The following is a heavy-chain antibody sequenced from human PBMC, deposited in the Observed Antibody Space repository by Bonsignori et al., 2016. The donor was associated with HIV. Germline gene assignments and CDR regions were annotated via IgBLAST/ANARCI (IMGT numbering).Heavy chain of an antibody. CDR1: GFTFSSYE. CDR3: ARGGVPAYAGNYYYYSMDV. D-gene: IGHD2-2*01. Sequence: GGSLRLSCEASGFTFSSYEMNWVRQAPGKGLQWISYTSSSTGSFIYYADSVQGRFTISRDNAKNSLYLQMSSLSAEDTAVYYCARGGVPAYAGNYYYYSMDVWGKGTTVTVSS. J-gene: IGHJ6*03. CDR2: TSSSTGSFI. V-gene: IGHV3-48*03.